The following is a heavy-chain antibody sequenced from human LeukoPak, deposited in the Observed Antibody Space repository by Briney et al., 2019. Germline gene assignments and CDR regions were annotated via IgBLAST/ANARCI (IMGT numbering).Heavy chain of an antibody. D-gene: IGHD3-3*01. CDR3: ASQGEWLLLYY. CDR2: INHSGST. CDR1: GGAFSGYY. J-gene: IGHJ4*02. V-gene: IGHV4-34*01. Sequence: SETLSLTCAVYGGAFSGYYWGWIRQPPGKGLEWIGEINHSGSTNYNPSLKSRVPISVDTSKNQCSLKLSSVTAADTAAYYCASQGEWLLLYYWGQGTLVTVSS.